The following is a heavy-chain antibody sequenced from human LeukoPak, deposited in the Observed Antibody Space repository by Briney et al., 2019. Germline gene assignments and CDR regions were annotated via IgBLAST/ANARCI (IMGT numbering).Heavy chain of an antibody. Sequence: GESLKISCEGFGYTFTNYWIAWVRQMPGKGLEWMGIIFPIDSETTYSPSFQGQVTISADKSISTAYLQCSSLKASDTAMYYCTRGCSGGSCSRDAMDVWGQGTMVTVSS. D-gene: IGHD2-15*01. V-gene: IGHV5-51*01. CDR3: TRGCSGGSCSRDAMDV. CDR1: GYTFTNYW. CDR2: IFPIDSET. J-gene: IGHJ6*02.